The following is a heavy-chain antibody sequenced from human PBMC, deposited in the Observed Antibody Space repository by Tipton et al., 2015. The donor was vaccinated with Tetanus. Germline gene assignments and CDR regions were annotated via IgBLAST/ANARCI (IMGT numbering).Heavy chain of an antibody. D-gene: IGHD6-13*01. CDR2: ISWNSGSI. V-gene: IGHV3-9*01. CDR3: AKDGAAAGTSPFDY. J-gene: IGHJ4*02. CDR1: GFTFDDYA. Sequence: SLRLSCAASGFTFDDYAMHWVRQAPGKGLEWVSGISWNSGSIGYADSVKGRFTIPRDNAKNSLYLQMNSLRAEDTALYYCAKDGAAAGTSPFDYWGQGTLVTVSS.